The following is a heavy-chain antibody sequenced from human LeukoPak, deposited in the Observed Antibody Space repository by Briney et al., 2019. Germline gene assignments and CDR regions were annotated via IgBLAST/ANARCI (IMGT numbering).Heavy chain of an antibody. J-gene: IGHJ3*02. CDR3: ARAYHPRVFYAFDI. CDR2: IYPGDSDT. V-gene: IGHV5-51*01. D-gene: IGHD1-14*01. CDR1: GYSFTSYW. Sequence: GESLKISRKGSGYSFTSYWIGWVRQVPGKGLEWMGIIYPGDSDTRYSPSFQGQVTISADKSISTAYLQWSSLKASDTAMYYCARAYHPRVFYAFDIWGQGTMVTVSS.